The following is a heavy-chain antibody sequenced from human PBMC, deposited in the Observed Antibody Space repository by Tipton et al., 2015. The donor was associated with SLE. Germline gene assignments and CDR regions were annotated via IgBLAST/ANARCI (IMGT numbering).Heavy chain of an antibody. CDR1: GGSISSHF. J-gene: IGHJ3*02. V-gene: IGHV4-59*11. D-gene: IGHD3-3*01. CDR2: VSYSGIT. CDR3: ARGVAGLEDAFDI. Sequence: TLSLTCTVSGGSISSHFWSWIRQPPGKGLEWVGYVSYSGITNYNPSLKSRVTISVDTSKNQFSLRLTSVTAADTAVYYCARGVAGLEDAFDIWGQGTMVTVSS.